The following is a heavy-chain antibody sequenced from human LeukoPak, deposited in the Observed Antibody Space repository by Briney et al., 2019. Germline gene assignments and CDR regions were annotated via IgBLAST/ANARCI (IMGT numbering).Heavy chain of an antibody. J-gene: IGHJ4*02. CDR3: ACHENQGY. D-gene: IGHD1-14*01. CDR1: GYTFTDYY. Sequence: ASVKVSCKASGYTFTDYYVHWIRQAPGQGLEWMGWINPHTGGANYTQKFQGRVTTTRDTSLSTAYMELSGLTSDDTAVYYCACHENQGYWGQGTLVTVSS. CDR2: INPHTGGA. V-gene: IGHV1-2*02.